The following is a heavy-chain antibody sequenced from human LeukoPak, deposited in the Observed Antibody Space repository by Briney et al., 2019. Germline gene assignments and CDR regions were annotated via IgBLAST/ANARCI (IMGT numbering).Heavy chain of an antibody. Sequence: GGSLRLSCAASGFTFSSYAMSWVRQAPGKGLEGVSVISGSGGSTYYADSVKGRFTISRDNSKNTLYLQMNSLRAEDTAVYYCAKVIAGQLIVLMVYAIPDDAFDIWGQGTMVTVSS. D-gene: IGHD2-8*01. J-gene: IGHJ3*02. CDR2: ISGSGGST. V-gene: IGHV3-23*01. CDR3: AKVIAGQLIVLMVYAIPDDAFDI. CDR1: GFTFSSYA.